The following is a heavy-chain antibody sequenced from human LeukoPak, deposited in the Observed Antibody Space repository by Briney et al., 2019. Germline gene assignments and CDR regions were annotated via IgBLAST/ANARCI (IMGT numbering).Heavy chain of an antibody. CDR2: ISGSGGST. V-gene: IGHV3-23*01. Sequence: GGSLRLSCAASGFTFSCYAMSWVRQAPGKGLEWVSAISGSGGSTYYADSVKGRFTISRDNSKNTLYLQMNSLRAEDTAVYYCAKAYCSSTSCYADYWGQGTLVTVSS. CDR1: GFTFSCYA. D-gene: IGHD2-2*01. CDR3: AKAYCSSTSCYADY. J-gene: IGHJ4*02.